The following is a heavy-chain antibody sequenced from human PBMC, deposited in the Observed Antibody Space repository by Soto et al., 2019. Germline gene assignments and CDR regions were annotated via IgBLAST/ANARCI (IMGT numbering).Heavy chain of an antibody. D-gene: IGHD2-15*01. Sequence: ASVKVSCKASGYTFTSYGISWVRQAPGQGLEWMGWISAYNGNTNYAQKLQGRVTMTTDTSTSTAYMELRSLRSDDTAVYYCARVRLPNNDIVVVVAAHYYYYYMDVWGKETTVTVSS. J-gene: IGHJ6*03. CDR1: GYTFTSYG. V-gene: IGHV1-18*01. CDR3: ARVRLPNNDIVVVVAAHYYYYYMDV. CDR2: ISAYNGNT.